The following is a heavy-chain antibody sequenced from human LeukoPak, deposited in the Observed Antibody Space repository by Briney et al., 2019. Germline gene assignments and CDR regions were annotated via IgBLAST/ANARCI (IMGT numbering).Heavy chain of an antibody. V-gene: IGHV3-23*01. J-gene: IGHJ4*02. D-gene: IGHD3-9*01. CDR2: ITGSGGGT. CDR3: AKWGDYDVLTGYYDPDY. CDR1: GFTFSNYA. Sequence: GASLRLSCAASGFTFSNYAMSWVRQAPGKGLEWVSAITGSGGGTYYADSVKGRFTVSRDNSKNTLYLQMNSLRAEDTAVYYCAKWGDYDVLTGYYDPDYWGQGTLVTVSS.